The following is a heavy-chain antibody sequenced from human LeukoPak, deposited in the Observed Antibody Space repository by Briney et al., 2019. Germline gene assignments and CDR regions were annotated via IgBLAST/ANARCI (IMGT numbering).Heavy chain of an antibody. CDR3: ARDPNYYNYGMDV. J-gene: IGHJ6*02. CDR1: GFTFSNTW. Sequence: GGSLRLSCAASGFTFSNTWMNWVRQAPGKGLEWVGRIKRIIDGGTTDYAAPEKGRFTVSREDSINTLYLQMSSLKTEDTAVYYCARDPNYYNYGMDVWGQGTMVTVSS. V-gene: IGHV3-15*01. CDR2: IKRIIDGGTT.